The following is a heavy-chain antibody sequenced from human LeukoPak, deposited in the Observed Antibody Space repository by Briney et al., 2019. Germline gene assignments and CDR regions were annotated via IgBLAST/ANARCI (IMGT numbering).Heavy chain of an antibody. D-gene: IGHD1-26*01. V-gene: IGHV4-61*08. Sequence: SETLSLTCTLSGGSVSSGDYYWSWIRQPPGKGLEWIGYTSYSGSTNYNPSLKSRITISIDTSKNQFFLKFSSVTAADTAVYFCARTGGSYSGNDYWGQGTLVTVSS. CDR3: ARTGGSYSGNDY. CDR1: GGSVSSGDYY. J-gene: IGHJ4*02. CDR2: TSYSGST.